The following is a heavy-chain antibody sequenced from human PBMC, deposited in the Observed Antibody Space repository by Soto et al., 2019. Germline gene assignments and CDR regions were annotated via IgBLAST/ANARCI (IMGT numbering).Heavy chain of an antibody. Sequence: PSQTLSLNCAISGDSVSSNSAAWNWIRQSPSRGLECLGSTYYRSKWYNDYAVSVKSRITINPDTSKNQFSLQLNSVTPEDTAVYYCARDSSAGGSGWYVDSFHXWGQVTMVTVSX. CDR3: ARDSSAGGSGWYVDSFHX. CDR1: GDSVSSNSAA. CDR2: TYYRSKWYN. J-gene: IGHJ5*02. V-gene: IGHV6-1*01. D-gene: IGHD6-19*01.